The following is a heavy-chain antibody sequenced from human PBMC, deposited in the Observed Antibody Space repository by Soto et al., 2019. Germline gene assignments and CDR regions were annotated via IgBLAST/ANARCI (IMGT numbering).Heavy chain of an antibody. D-gene: IGHD2-21*02. CDR1: GYTFTSYA. CDR3: ARSIVVVTALDY. Sequence: GASVKVSCKASGYTFTSYAMHWVRQAPGQRLEWMGWINAGNGNTKYSQKFQGRVTITRDTSASTAYMELSSLRSEDTAVYYCARSIVVVTALDYWGQGTLATVSS. V-gene: IGHV1-3*01. CDR2: INAGNGNT. J-gene: IGHJ4*02.